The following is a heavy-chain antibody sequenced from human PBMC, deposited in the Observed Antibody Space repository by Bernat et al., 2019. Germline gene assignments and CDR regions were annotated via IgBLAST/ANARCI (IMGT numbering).Heavy chain of an antibody. CDR1: GGSISSSSYY. Sequence: QLQLQESGPGLVKPSETLSLTCTVSGGSISSSSYYWGWIRQPPGKGLEWLGSIYYSGSTYYNPSLKSRVTISVDTSKNQFSLKLSSVTAADTAVYYCARRYCSSTSCHNWFDPWGQGTLVTVYS. D-gene: IGHD2-2*01. CDR3: ARRYCSSTSCHNWFDP. CDR2: IYYSGST. J-gene: IGHJ5*02. V-gene: IGHV4-39*01.